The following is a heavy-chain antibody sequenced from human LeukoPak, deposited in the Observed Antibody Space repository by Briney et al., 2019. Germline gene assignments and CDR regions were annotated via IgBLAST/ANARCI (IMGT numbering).Heavy chain of an antibody. CDR1: GYTLTELS. J-gene: IGHJ6*02. CDR2: FDPEDGET. Sequence: GASVKVSCKVSGYTLTELSMHWVRQAPGKGLEWMGGFDPEDGETIYAQKFQGRVTMTEDTSTDTAYMELSSLRSEDTAVYYCATESPNYDFWSGYGYRGMDVWGQGTTVIVSS. CDR3: ATESPNYDFWSGYGYRGMDV. D-gene: IGHD3-3*01. V-gene: IGHV1-24*01.